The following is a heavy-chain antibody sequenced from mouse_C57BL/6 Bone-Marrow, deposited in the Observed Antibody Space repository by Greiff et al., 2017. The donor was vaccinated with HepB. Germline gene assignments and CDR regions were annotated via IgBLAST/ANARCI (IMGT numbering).Heavy chain of an antibody. CDR3: ASLITTVVYWYFDV. J-gene: IGHJ1*03. V-gene: IGHV1-58*01. D-gene: IGHD1-1*01. CDR1: GYTFTSYG. CDR2: IYIGNGYT. Sequence: VQLQQSGAELVRPGSSVKMSCKTSGYTFTSYGINWVKQRPGQGLEWIGYIYIGNGYTEYNEKFKGKATLTSDTSSSTAYMQLSSLTSEDSAVYYCASLITTVVYWYFDVWGTGTTVTVSS.